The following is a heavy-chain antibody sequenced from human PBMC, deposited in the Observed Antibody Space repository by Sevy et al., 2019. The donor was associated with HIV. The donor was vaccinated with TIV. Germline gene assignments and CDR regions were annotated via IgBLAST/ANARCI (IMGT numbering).Heavy chain of an antibody. CDR1: GFTFSNAW. Sequence: GGSLRLSCAASGFTFSNAWMSWVRQAPGKGLEWVGRIKSKTDGGTTDYAAPVKGRFTISRDDSKNTLYLQMNSLKTEDTAVYYCTTRDPYYDIFTGYYTDQFDYWGQGTLVTVSS. CDR3: TTRDPYYDIFTGYYTDQFDY. J-gene: IGHJ4*02. V-gene: IGHV3-15*01. CDR2: IKSKTDGGTT. D-gene: IGHD3-9*01.